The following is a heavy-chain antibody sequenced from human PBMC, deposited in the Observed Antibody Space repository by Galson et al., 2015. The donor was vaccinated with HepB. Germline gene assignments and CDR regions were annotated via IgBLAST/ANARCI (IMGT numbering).Heavy chain of an antibody. CDR3: ATGTLALSGPSLY. Sequence: SLRLSCAVSGFTFSSYAIRWVRQAPGKGLEWVSVISGSGGSTYYADPVKGRFTISRDNSENTLYLQLNSLTAEDTAVYYCATGTLALSGPSLYWGQGTLVIVSS. CDR1: GFTFSSYA. D-gene: IGHD2-15*01. J-gene: IGHJ4*02. V-gene: IGHV3-23*01. CDR2: ISGSGGST.